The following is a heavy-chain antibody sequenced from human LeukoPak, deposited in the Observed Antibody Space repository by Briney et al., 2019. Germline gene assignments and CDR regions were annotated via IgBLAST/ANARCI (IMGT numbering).Heavy chain of an antibody. V-gene: IGHV1-18*01. Sequence: VASVKVSCKASGYTFTSYGISWVRQAPGQGLEWMGWINPNSGGTNYAQKFQGRVTMTRDMSTSTVYMELSSLRSEDTAVYYCARSMQWDHDAFDIWGQGTMVTVSS. CDR2: INPNSGGT. CDR3: ARSMQWDHDAFDI. J-gene: IGHJ3*02. D-gene: IGHD1-26*01. CDR1: GYTFTSYG.